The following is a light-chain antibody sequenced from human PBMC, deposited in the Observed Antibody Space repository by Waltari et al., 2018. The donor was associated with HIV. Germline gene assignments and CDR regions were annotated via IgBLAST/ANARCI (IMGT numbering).Light chain of an antibody. V-gene: IGLV6-57*03. CDR2: AND. CDR3: QSYDITNSNWV. J-gene: IGLJ3*02. CDR1: SGSIATMN. Sequence: FLLAQPHSVSESPGKPVTISCPQSSGSIATMNVKWYQQRPGSAPTTVIFANDQRPSGVPARFSGSIDRSSNSASLIISGLQTEDETDYYCQSYDITNSNWVFGGGTKLTVL.